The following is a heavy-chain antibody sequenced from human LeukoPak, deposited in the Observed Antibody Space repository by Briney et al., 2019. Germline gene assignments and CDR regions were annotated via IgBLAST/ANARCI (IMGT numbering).Heavy chain of an antibody. J-gene: IGHJ4*02. CDR1: GGTFSSYA. Sequence: ASVKVSCKASGGTFSSYAISWVRQAPGQGLKWMGGIIPIFGTANYAQKFQGRVTITADESTSTAYMELSRLRSEDTAVYYCARLLDSGSYLFDYWGQGTLVTVSS. D-gene: IGHD1-26*01. CDR2: IIPIFGTA. V-gene: IGHV1-69*13. CDR3: ARLLDSGSYLFDY.